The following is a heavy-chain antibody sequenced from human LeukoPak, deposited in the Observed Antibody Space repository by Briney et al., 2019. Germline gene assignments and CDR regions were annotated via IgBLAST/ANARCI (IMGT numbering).Heavy chain of an antibody. CDR2: ISGSGGST. J-gene: IGHJ2*01. D-gene: IGHD6-19*01. CDR3: AKDRDSSGWYGWYFDL. CDR1: GFTFSSYA. V-gene: IGHV3-23*01. Sequence: GGSLRLSCAASGFTFSSYAMSWVRQAPGKRLEWVSAISGSGGSTYYADSVKGRFTISRDNSKNTLYLQMNSLRAEDTAVYYCAKDRDSSGWYGWYFDLWGRGTLVTVSS.